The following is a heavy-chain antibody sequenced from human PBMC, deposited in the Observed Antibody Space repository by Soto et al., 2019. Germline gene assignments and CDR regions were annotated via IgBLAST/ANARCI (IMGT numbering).Heavy chain of an antibody. J-gene: IGHJ4*02. V-gene: IGHV1-69*08. CDR3: ARDKRCSGGSCQYFDY. CDR2: IIPILGIA. Sequence: QVPLVQSGAEVKKPGSSVKVSCKASGGTFSSYTISWVRQAPGQGLEWMGRIIPILGIANYAQKFQGRVTITADKSTSTAYMELSSLRSEDTAVYYCARDKRCSGGSCQYFDYWGQGTLVTVSS. D-gene: IGHD2-15*01. CDR1: GGTFSSYT.